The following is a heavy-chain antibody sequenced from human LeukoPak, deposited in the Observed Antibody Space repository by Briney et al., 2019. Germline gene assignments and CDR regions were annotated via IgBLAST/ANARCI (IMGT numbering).Heavy chain of an antibody. J-gene: IGHJ4*02. CDR1: GGTFSSYA. CDR3: ARDHYYSSGSPSFDY. V-gene: IGHV1-2*02. CDR2: ISPSGGT. Sequence: ASVKVSCKASGGTFSSYAISWVRQAPGQGLEWMGWISPSGGTDYAQKFQGRVTMTRDTSITTAYMELDSLRSDDTAVYYCARDHYYSSGSPSFDYWGQGTLVTVSS. D-gene: IGHD3-10*01.